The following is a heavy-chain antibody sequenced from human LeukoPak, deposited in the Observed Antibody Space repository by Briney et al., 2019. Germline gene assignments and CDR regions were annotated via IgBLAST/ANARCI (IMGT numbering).Heavy chain of an antibody. Sequence: SETLSLTCTVSGGSISSSSYYWGWIRQPPGKGLEWIGSIYYSGSTYCNPSLKSRVTISVDTSKNQFSLKLSSVTAADTAVYYCARVFRTYYYDSSGYYPPDYWGQGTLVTVSS. CDR1: GGSISSSSYY. V-gene: IGHV4-39*07. D-gene: IGHD3-22*01. J-gene: IGHJ4*02. CDR2: IYYSGST. CDR3: ARVFRTYYYDSSGYYPPDY.